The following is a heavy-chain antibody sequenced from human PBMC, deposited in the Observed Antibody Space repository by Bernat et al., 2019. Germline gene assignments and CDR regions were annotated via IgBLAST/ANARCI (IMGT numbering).Heavy chain of an antibody. J-gene: IGHJ4*02. CDR1: GIILSDHF. V-gene: IGHV3-72*01. CDR3: VRVVTGSRGIVY. Sequence: EVQLVESGGGLVQPGGSLRLTCAVSGIILSDHFIDWVRQAPGKGLEWFGRSRNKANGYSTEYAASVKGRFTISRDESKSSLFLQMNSLKTEDTAVYFCVRVVTGSRGIVYWGQGTLVTVSS. D-gene: IGHD2-21*02. CDR2: SRNKANGYST.